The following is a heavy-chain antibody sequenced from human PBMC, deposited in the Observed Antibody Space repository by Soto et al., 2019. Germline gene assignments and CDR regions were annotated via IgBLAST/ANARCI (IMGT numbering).Heavy chain of an antibody. D-gene: IGHD6-6*01. V-gene: IGHV4-31*03. CDR1: GGSISSGGYY. CDR3: ASAESSSTYTNFHX. J-gene: IGHJ4*02. Sequence: SDTLSLTFTVSGGSISSGGYYWSWIRQHPGKGLELIGYIYYSGSTYYNPSLTSRVTISVDTSKNQFSLKLSSVTAADTALYYCASAESSSTYTNFHXWGQATLVTVSX. CDR2: IYYSGST.